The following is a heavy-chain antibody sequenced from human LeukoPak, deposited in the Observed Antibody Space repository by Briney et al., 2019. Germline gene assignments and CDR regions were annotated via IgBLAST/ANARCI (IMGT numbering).Heavy chain of an antibody. J-gene: IGHJ4*02. Sequence: GGSLRLSCATSGFTFSSFWMSWVRQAPGKGLEWVSNMNPDGSEIYYVDSVKGRFTISRDNAKNLLFLQMNSLRAEDTAVYYCASITAAGTDYWGQGTLVTVSS. CDR1: GFTFSSFW. CDR2: MNPDGSEI. CDR3: ASITAAGTDY. D-gene: IGHD6-13*01. V-gene: IGHV3-7*01.